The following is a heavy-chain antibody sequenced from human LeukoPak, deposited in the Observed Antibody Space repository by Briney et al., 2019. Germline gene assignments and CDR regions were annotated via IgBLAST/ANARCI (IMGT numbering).Heavy chain of an antibody. J-gene: IGHJ4*02. V-gene: IGHV3-30*02. D-gene: IGHD6-13*01. Sequence: GGSLRLSCAASGFTFSSYGMHWVRQAPGKGLEWVAFIRYDGSKKYYADSVKGRFTISRDNSKNTLYLQMNSLGAEDTAVYYCAHMAAAGSSTTFDYWGQGTLVTVSS. CDR1: GFTFSSYG. CDR2: IRYDGSKK. CDR3: AHMAAAGSSTTFDY.